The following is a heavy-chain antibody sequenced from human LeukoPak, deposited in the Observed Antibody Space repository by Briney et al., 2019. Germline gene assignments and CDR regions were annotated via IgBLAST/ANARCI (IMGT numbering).Heavy chain of an antibody. Sequence: GGSLRLSCAASGFTFSDYYMSWIRQAPGKGLEWVSLIYSDDTTLYADSVKGRFTISRDISKNTLYLQMSSLRAEDTAVYYCARRAGGYSHPYDYWGQGVLVTVSS. V-gene: IGHV3-53*01. CDR2: IYSDDTT. J-gene: IGHJ4*02. CDR1: GFTFSDYY. CDR3: ARRAGGYSHPYDY. D-gene: IGHD4-23*01.